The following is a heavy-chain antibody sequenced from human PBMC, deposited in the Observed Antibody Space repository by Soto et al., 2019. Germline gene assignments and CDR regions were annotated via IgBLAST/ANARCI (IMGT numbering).Heavy chain of an antibody. CDR2: IWYDGSNK. CDR1: GFTFSSYG. Sequence: GGSLRLSCAASGFTFSSYGMHWVRQAPGKGLEWVAVIWYDGSNKYYADSVKGRFTISRDNSKSTLYLQMNSLRAEDTAVYYCARDLAAGIAVAGSYNYWGQGTLVTVSS. D-gene: IGHD6-19*01. V-gene: IGHV3-33*01. CDR3: ARDLAAGIAVAGSYNY. J-gene: IGHJ4*02.